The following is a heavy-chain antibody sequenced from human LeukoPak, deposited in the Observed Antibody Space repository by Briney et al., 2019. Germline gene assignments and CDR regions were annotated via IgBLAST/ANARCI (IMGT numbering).Heavy chain of an antibody. Sequence: GESLKISCKGSGYSFTSYWIGWVRQMPGKGLEWMGIIYPGDSDTRYSPSFQGQVTISADKSISTAYLQWSSLKASDTAMYYCARSVAAAGIPQRFDPWGQGTLVTVSS. CDR1: GYSFTSYW. CDR2: IYPGDSDT. J-gene: IGHJ5*02. CDR3: ARSVAAAGIPQRFDP. V-gene: IGHV5-51*01. D-gene: IGHD6-13*01.